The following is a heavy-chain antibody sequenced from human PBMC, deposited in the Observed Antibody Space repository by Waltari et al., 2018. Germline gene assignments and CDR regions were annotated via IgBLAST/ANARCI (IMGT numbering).Heavy chain of an antibody. CDR3: ARVARGTLYDAFDI. CDR1: GVAVRHSF. V-gene: IGHV3-66*01. D-gene: IGHD1-26*01. CDR2: IFSGDTT. Sequence: EVQLMESGGGLLQPGGSMRRSCVASGVAVRHSFMSWVRQAPGKGLEWVSAIFSGDTTYYTDSVKGRFSTSRDNSKNTLFLQRNSLRAEDTAVYYCARVARGTLYDAFDIWGQGTMVTVSS. J-gene: IGHJ3*02.